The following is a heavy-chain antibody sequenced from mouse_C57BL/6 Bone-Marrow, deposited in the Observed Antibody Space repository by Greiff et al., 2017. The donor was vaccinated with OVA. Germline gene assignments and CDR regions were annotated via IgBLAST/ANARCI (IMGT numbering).Heavy chain of an antibody. CDR3: ARIYDGYYSAWFAY. CDR2: IWWDDDK. CDR1: GFSLSTFGMG. J-gene: IGHJ3*01. V-gene: IGHV8-8*01. D-gene: IGHD2-3*01. Sequence: QVTLKVSGPGILQPSQTLSLTCSFSGFSLSTFGMGVGWIRQPSGQGLEWLAHIWWDDDKYYNPALKSRLTISKDTPKNQVFLKIANVDTADTATYYCARIYDGYYSAWFAYWGQGTLVTVSA.